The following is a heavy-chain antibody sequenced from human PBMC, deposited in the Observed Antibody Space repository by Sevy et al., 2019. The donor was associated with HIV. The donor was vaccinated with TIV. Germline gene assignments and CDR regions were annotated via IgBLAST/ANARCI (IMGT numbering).Heavy chain of an antibody. CDR1: GYTFTGYY. V-gene: IGHV1-2*06. Sequence: ASVKVSCKASGYTFTGYYMHWVRQAPGQGLEWMGRINPNSGGTNYAQKFQGRFTMTRDTSISKAYMELSRLGSDDTAVYYGARVAAVTDYWGQGTLVTVSS. CDR3: ARVAAVTDY. J-gene: IGHJ4*02. CDR2: INPNSGGT. D-gene: IGHD4-17*01.